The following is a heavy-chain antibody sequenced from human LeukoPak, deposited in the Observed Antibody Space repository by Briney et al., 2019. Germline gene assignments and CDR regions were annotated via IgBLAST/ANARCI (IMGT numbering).Heavy chain of an antibody. J-gene: IGHJ4*02. CDR1: GGSISSSTYY. CDR3: ASIKGYGTWYFDD. V-gene: IGHV4-39*01. CDR2: ICYSGST. Sequence: SGALSLTCTVSGGSISSSTYYWGWIRRPPGEGLEGIGSICYSGSTYYNPSRESRVTLSVDTSKYQHSLKLSSVTAADTAVYYYASIKGYGTWYFDDWGQGTLVTVSS. D-gene: IGHD3-10*01.